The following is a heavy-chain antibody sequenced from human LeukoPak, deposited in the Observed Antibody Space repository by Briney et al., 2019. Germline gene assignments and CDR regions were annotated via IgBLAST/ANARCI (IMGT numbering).Heavy chain of an antibody. CDR1: GVSVTNYY. D-gene: IGHD1-26*01. CDR2: MYISGST. V-gene: IGHV4-4*07. CDR3: ARDYLVGAPLDS. J-gene: IGHJ4*02. Sequence: SETLSLTCTVSGVSVTNYYWAWIRQPAGKGLEWIGRMYISGSTNHHPSLKSRVTISIDKTKNEFYLRLRSVTAADTAVYYCARDYLVGAPLDSWGQGTLVTVSP.